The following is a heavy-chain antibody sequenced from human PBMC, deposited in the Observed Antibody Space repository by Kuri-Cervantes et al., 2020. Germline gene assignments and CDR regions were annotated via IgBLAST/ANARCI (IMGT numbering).Heavy chain of an antibody. J-gene: IGHJ4*02. V-gene: IGHV3-11*04. Sequence: GGSLTLSCAASGFTFSDYYMSWIRQAPGKGLEWVSYISSSGSTIYYADSVKGRFTISRDNAKNSLYLQMNSLRAEDTAVYYCARDRGGYCSGGSCYGPEYFFDYWGQGALVTVSS. D-gene: IGHD2-15*01. CDR1: GFTFSDYY. CDR3: ARDRGGYCSGGSCYGPEYFFDY. CDR2: ISSSGSTI.